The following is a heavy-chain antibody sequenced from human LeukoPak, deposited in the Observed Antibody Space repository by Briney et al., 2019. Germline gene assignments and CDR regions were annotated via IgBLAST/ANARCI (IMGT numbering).Heavy chain of an antibody. CDR3: AKSPVLAVAGTCFDY. V-gene: IGHV3-48*04. D-gene: IGHD6-19*01. CDR2: IRSSSNII. CDR1: GFTFSSYS. J-gene: IGHJ4*02. Sequence: GGSLRLSCAASGFTFSSYSMNWVRQAPGKGLEWVSYIRSSSNIIYYADSVKGRFTISRDNTKNSLYLQMNSLRAEDTAVYYCAKSPVLAVAGTCFDYWGQGTLVTVSS.